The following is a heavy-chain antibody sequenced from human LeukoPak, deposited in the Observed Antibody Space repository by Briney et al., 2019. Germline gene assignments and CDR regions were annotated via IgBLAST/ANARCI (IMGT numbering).Heavy chain of an antibody. CDR2: ISYDGSNK. V-gene: IGHV3-30*18. D-gene: IGHD2-2*01. CDR3: AKEYCSNTSCYAEAFGY. Sequence: GGSLRLSCAASGFTFSSYGMHWVRQAPGKGLEWVAVISYDGSNKYYADSVKGRFTISRDNSKNTLYLQMNSLRAEDTAVYYCAKEYCSNTSCYAEAFGYWGQGTLVTVSS. J-gene: IGHJ4*02. CDR1: GFTFSSYG.